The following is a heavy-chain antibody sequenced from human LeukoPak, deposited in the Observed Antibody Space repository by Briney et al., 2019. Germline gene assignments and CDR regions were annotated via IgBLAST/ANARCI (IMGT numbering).Heavy chain of an antibody. CDR2: IDPSDSYT. CDR1: GYVFNNYY. CDR3: AGGYGSGSPFDY. V-gene: IGHV5-10-1*01. D-gene: IGHD3-10*01. J-gene: IGHJ4*02. Sequence: GASVKISCKASGYVFNNYYMHWVRQAPGQGLEWMGRIDPSDSYTNYSPSFQGHVTISADKSISTAYLQWSSLKASDTTMYYCAGGYGSGSPFDYWGQGTLVTVSS.